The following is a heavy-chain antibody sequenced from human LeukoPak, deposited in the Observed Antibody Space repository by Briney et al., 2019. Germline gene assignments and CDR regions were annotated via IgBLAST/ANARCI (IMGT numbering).Heavy chain of an antibody. CDR1: GITFSDCS. V-gene: IGHV3-69-1*01. CDR2: ISSSSTT. J-gene: IGHJ6*03. D-gene: IGHD3-10*01. Sequence: GGSLRLSCTASGITFSDCSMNWVRQAPGKGLEWVSYISSSSTTYYADSVRGRFTISRDNAKNSLYLQMSSLRAEDSAVYYCASFTVVGSYYYYMGVWGNGTTVTVSS. CDR3: ASFTVVGSYYYYMGV.